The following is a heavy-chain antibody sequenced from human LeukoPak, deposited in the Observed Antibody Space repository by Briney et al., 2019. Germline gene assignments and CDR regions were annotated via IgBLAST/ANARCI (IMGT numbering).Heavy chain of an antibody. D-gene: IGHD1-26*01. CDR1: GFTFSSYA. CDR2: VSDTGGRA. Sequence: PGGSLRLSCAASGFTFSSYAMKWVRQAPGKGLEWVSTVSDTGGRAAYAGSVKGRFTISRDNSKNTLFLQMNSLRVEDTAVYYCARVDSGNYDYWGQGTLLTVSS. J-gene: IGHJ4*02. V-gene: IGHV3-23*01. CDR3: ARVDSGNYDY.